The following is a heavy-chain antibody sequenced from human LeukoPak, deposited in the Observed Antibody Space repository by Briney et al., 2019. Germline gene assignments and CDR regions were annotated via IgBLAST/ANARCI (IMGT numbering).Heavy chain of an antibody. CDR1: GFTFGTNS. CDR2: ISSGGSTI. J-gene: IGHJ4*02. D-gene: IGHD5-18*01. CDR3: ARDGGGYSYGVAY. Sequence: GGSLRLSCAGSGFTFGTNSVSWVRQAPGKGLEWISYISSGGSTIYYADSVKGRFTISRDNAKNSLYLRMNSLRAEDTAVYYCARDGGGYSYGVAYWGQGTLVTVSS. V-gene: IGHV3-48*01.